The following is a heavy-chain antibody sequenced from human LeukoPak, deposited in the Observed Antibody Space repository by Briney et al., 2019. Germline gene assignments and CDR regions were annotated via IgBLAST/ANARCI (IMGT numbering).Heavy chain of an antibody. D-gene: IGHD3-22*01. CDR2: IYSGGST. V-gene: IGHV3-53*05. Sequence: GGSLRLSCAASGFTVSSNYMSWVRQAPGKGLEWVSVIYSGGSTYYADSVKGRFTISRDNSKNTLYLQMNSLRAEDTAVYYCARSASYYDSSGYYPYDAFYIWGQGTMVTVSS. CDR1: GFTVSSNY. CDR3: ARSASYYDSSGYYPYDAFYI. J-gene: IGHJ3*02.